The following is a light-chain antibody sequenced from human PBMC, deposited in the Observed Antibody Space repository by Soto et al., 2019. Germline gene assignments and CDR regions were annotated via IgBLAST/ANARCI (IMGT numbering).Light chain of an antibody. CDR2: EVN. V-gene: IGLV2-23*02. CDR3: YSYAGTSTYV. Sequence: QSALTQPASVAGSPGQSITISCTGTSSDVGTYNLVSWYQQLPDKAPKLIIHEVNKRPSGVSTRFSGSKSGNTAYLTISGLQADDDADYHCYSYAGTSTYVLGTGTKVTVL. J-gene: IGLJ1*01. CDR1: SSDVGTYNL.